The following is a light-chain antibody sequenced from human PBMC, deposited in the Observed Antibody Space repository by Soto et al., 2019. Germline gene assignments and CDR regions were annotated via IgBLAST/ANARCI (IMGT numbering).Light chain of an antibody. J-gene: IGLJ2*01. V-gene: IGLV2-14*03. CDR1: SSDVGGYNY. CDR2: DVT. CDR3: SSYTSGSTRVV. Sequence: QSALTQPASVSGYPGQSITISCTGTSSDVGGYNYVSWYQQHPGKAPKVMIYDVTKRPSGISNRFSGSKSGNTAALTISGLQVEDEADYYCSSYTSGSTRVVFGGGTKLTVL.